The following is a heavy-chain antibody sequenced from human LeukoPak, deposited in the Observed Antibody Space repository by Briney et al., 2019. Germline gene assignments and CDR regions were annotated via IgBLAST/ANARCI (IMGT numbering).Heavy chain of an antibody. CDR2: IKQDGSEK. V-gene: IGHV3-7*01. Sequence: GGSLRPSCAASGFTFSHYWMTWIRQAPGKGLEWVANIKQDGSEKYYVDSVKGRFTISRDNAKNSLYLQMNSLRVDDTALYYCARAGYTYTTLYYWGQGTLVTVSS. D-gene: IGHD5-18*01. CDR1: GFTFSHYW. CDR3: ARAGYTYTTLYY. J-gene: IGHJ4*02.